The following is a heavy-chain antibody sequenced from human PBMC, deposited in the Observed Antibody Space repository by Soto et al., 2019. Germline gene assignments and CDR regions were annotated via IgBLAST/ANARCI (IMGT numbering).Heavy chain of an antibody. CDR2: IYYSGST. J-gene: IGHJ3*02. D-gene: IGHD3-9*01. V-gene: IGHV4-59*01. CDR3: ARGLRYFDWLFAHGAFDI. CDR1: GGSISSYY. Sequence: ETLSLTCTVSGGSISSYYWSWIRQPPGKGLEWIGYIYYSGSTNYNPSLKSRVTISVDTSKNQFSLKLSSVTAADTAVYYCARGLRYFDWLFAHGAFDIWGQGTMVTVSS.